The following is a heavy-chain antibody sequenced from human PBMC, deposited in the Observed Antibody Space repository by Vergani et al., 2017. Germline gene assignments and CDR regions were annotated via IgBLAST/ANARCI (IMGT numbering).Heavy chain of an antibody. CDR1: GFTFSSYG. V-gene: IGHV3-30*18. D-gene: IGHD6-13*01. Sequence: QVQLVESGGGVVQPGRSLRLSCAASGFTFSSYGMHWVRQAPGKGLEWVAVISYDGSNKYYADSVQGRFTISRDNSKNTLYLQMNSLRAEDTAVYYCAKEGRIAAASIDYWGQGTLVTVSS. J-gene: IGHJ4*02. CDR2: ISYDGSNK. CDR3: AKEGRIAAASIDY.